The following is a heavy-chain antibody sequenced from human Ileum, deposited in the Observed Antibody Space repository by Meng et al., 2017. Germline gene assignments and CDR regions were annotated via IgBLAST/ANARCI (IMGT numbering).Heavy chain of an antibody. CDR1: GYSFSNYV. D-gene: IGHD2-15*01. CDR2: INAANGNT. CDR3: ARFVGFCDSGSCYFDS. V-gene: IGHV1-3*01. J-gene: IGHJ4*02. Sequence: QVQLVQSGAEVKKSGASVKVSCKASGYSFSNYVIHWVRQAPGQSLEWMGWINAANGNTRYSKKLQGRVTITRDTSATTAYMELSSLRSEDTAIYYCARFVGFCDSGSCYFDSWGQGTLVTVSS.